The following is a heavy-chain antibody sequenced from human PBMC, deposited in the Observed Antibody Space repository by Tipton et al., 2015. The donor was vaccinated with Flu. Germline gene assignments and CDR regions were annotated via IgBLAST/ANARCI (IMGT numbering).Heavy chain of an antibody. CDR3: ARGYRELDSFDS. V-gene: IGHV1-18*04. J-gene: IGHJ4*02. CDR2: ISPYNGNT. D-gene: IGHD1-1*01. CDR1: GYTFTSYG. Sequence: QSGAEVKKPGASVKVSCKASGYTFTSYGVSWVRQAPGQGLEWTGWISPYNGNTLYAQKLQGRVTMTTDTSTSTAYMELRSLRSDDTAVYYCARGYRELDSFDSWGQGTLVTVSS.